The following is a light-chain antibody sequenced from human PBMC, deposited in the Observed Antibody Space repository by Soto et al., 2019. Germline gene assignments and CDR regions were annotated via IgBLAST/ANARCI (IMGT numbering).Light chain of an antibody. Sequence: QAVVTQPPSASGTPGQRVTIFCSGSSSNLGSNTVSWYQQFPGTAPKLLIYRNNQRPSGVPDRFSGSKSGTSASLAISGLQSEDEADYFCAAWDDSLNGFWVFGGGTKLTVL. CDR3: AAWDDSLNGFWV. CDR1: SSNLGSNT. V-gene: IGLV1-44*01. CDR2: RNN. J-gene: IGLJ3*02.